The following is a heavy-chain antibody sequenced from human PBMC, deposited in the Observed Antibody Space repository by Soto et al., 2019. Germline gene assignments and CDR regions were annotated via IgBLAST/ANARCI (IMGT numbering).Heavy chain of an antibody. CDR3: ARRWGRTFDY. CDR2: IYYSGST. D-gene: IGHD7-27*01. J-gene: IGHJ4*02. V-gene: IGHV4-59*08. Sequence: SETLSLTGTVSGVSISSYYWNWIRQSPGKGLEWIGYIYYSGSTNYNPSLKSRVTISVDTSKNQFSLKLSSVTAADTAVYYCARRWGRTFDYWGQGTLVTVSS. CDR1: GVSISSYY.